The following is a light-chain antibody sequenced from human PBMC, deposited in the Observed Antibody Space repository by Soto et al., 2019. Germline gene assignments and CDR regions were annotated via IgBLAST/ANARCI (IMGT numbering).Light chain of an antibody. Sequence: EIVLTQSTGTLSLSPGERATLSCRASQSVRSRYLAWYQQKPGQAPRLLIYGSSSRPPGIPDRVSGSGSGTEFTLTISRLEPEDFAVYYCQQYGTSPQTFGQGTKVEIK. CDR2: GSS. J-gene: IGKJ1*01. V-gene: IGKV3-20*01. CDR1: QSVRSRY. CDR3: QQYGTSPQT.